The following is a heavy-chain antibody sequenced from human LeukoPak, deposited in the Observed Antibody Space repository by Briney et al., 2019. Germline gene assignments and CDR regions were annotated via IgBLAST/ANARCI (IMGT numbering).Heavy chain of an antibody. CDR2: IRYDGSNK. CDR3: AKDLGTRGVPVDYFDY. V-gene: IGHV3-30*02. Sequence: GGSLRLSCAASGFTFSSYGMHWVRQAPGKGLEWVAFIRYDGSNKYYADSVKGRFTISRDNSKNTLYLQMNSLRAEDTAVYYCAKDLGTRGVPVDYFDYWGQGTLVTVSS. J-gene: IGHJ4*02. CDR1: GFTFSSYG. D-gene: IGHD6-19*01.